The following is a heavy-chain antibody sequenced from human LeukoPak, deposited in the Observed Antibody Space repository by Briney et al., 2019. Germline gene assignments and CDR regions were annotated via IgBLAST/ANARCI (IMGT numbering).Heavy chain of an antibody. J-gene: IGHJ4*02. CDR2: ISYDGSNK. V-gene: IGHV3-30*18. CDR3: AKDGGSGSDSFDY. D-gene: IGHD3-22*01. CDR1: GFTFSSYG. Sequence: PGGSLRLSCAASGFTFSSYGIHWVRQAPGKGLEWVAVISYDGSNKYYADSVKGRFTISRDNSKNTLYLQTNSLRAEDTAVYYCAKDGGSGSDSFDYWGQGTLVTVSS.